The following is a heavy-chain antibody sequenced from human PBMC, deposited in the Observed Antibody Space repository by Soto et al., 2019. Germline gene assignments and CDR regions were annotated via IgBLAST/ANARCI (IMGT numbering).Heavy chain of an antibody. D-gene: IGHD6-13*01. Sequence: SETLSLTCTVTGESVNSYDWRLMRPPPGKGLECMGYVYYSGSTNYNPSLKSRVTISVDTSKNQISLRLKSVTAADTAVYYCARAETSGIHYFDYWGQGSLVTVSS. CDR1: GESVNSYD. CDR3: ARAETSGIHYFDY. J-gene: IGHJ4*02. CDR2: VYYSGST. V-gene: IGHV4-59*02.